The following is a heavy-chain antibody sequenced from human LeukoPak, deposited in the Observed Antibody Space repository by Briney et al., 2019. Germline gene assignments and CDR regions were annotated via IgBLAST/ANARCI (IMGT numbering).Heavy chain of an antibody. V-gene: IGHV4-34*01. Sequence: SETLSLTCAVYGGSFSGYYWSRIRQPPGKGLEWIGEIYHSGSTNYNPSLKSRVTISVDKSKNQFSLKLSSVTAADTAVYYCARAYVSKDGYNYDYFDYWGQGTLVTVSS. CDR1: GGSFSGYY. J-gene: IGHJ4*02. CDR3: ARAYVSKDGYNYDYFDY. CDR2: IYHSGST. D-gene: IGHD5-24*01.